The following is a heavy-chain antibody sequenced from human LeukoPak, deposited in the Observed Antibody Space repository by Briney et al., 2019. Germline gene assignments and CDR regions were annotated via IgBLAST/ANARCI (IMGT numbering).Heavy chain of an antibody. CDR2: ISGSGGST. CDR3: AKDLGVVVRGVDPSAPYDY. J-gene: IGHJ4*02. CDR1: GFTVSSNS. V-gene: IGHV3-23*01. Sequence: GGSLRLSCTVSGFTVSSNSMSWVRQAPGKGLEWASAISGSGGSTYYADSVKGRFTISRDNSKNTLYLQMNSLRAEDTAVYYCAKDLGVVVRGVDPSAPYDYWGQGTLVTVSS. D-gene: IGHD3-10*01.